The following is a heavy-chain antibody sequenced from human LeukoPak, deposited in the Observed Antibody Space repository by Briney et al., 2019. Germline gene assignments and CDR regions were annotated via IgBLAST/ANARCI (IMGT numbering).Heavy chain of an antibody. J-gene: IGHJ3*02. Sequence: PSETLSLTCTVSGGSISSYYWSWIRQPAGKGLEWIGRIYTSGRTNYNPSLKSRVTMSVDTSKNQFSLKLSSVTAADTAVYYCARAIRVVITTSYAFDIWGQGTMVTVST. CDR2: IYTSGRT. V-gene: IGHV4-4*07. CDR1: GGSISSYY. D-gene: IGHD3-22*01. CDR3: ARAIRVVITTSYAFDI.